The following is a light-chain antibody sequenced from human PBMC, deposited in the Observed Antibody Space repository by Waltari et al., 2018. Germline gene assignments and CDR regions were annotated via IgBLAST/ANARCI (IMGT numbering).Light chain of an antibody. Sequence: QSALTQPRSVSGSPGPSVTISCTGTSGNVGGYDYVSWYQQHPGKAPTLMIYDVTKRPPGVPDRFSGSKSGNTAFLTISGLQAEDEADYHCYSYAGGYTFVFGPGTKLAVL. J-gene: IGLJ2*01. CDR1: SGNVGGYDY. CDR2: DVT. CDR3: YSYAGGYTFV. V-gene: IGLV2-11*01.